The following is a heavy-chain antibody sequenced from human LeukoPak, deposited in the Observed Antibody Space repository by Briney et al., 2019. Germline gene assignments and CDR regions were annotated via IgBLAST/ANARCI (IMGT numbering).Heavy chain of an antibody. CDR1: GGSISSSSYY. V-gene: IGHV4-39*07. CDR3: ARDGFRSMITFGGVIVMGDAFDI. Sequence: SETLSLTCTVSGGSISSSSYYWGWIRQPPGKGLEWIGSIYYSGSTYYNPSLKSRVTISVDTSKNQFSLKLSSVTAADTAVYYCARDGFRSMITFGGVIVMGDAFDIWGQGTMVTVSS. D-gene: IGHD3-16*02. J-gene: IGHJ3*02. CDR2: IYYSGST.